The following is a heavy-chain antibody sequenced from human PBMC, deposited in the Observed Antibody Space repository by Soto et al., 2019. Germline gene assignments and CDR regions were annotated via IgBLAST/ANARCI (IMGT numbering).Heavy chain of an antibody. CDR1: GYSFTSYW. Sequence: HGESLKISCKGSGYSFTSYWISWVRQMPGKGLEWMGRIDPSDSYTNYSPSFQGHVTISADKSISTAYLQWSSLKASDTAMYYCAKGVYYRMDVWGQGTTVTVSS. V-gene: IGHV5-10-1*01. CDR3: AKGVYYRMDV. D-gene: IGHD3-16*01. CDR2: IDPSDSYT. J-gene: IGHJ6*02.